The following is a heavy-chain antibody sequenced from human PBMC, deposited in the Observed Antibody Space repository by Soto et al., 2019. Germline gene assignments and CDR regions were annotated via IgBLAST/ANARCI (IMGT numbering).Heavy chain of an antibody. CDR3: ERWDVDGMDV. CDR2: TYYRSKWYN. V-gene: IGHV6-1*01. J-gene: IGHJ6*02. Sequence: SLALSLTGAISGDTVSSNIAAWNCIRQSPSRGLEWLGRTYYRSKWYNDYAVSVKSRIIINPDTSKNQFSLQLNSVTPEDTAVYYCERWDVDGMDVWGQGTTVTVSS. CDR1: GDTVSSNIAA. D-gene: IGHD1-26*01.